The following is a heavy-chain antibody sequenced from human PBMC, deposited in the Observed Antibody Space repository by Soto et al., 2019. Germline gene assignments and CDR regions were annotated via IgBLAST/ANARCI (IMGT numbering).Heavy chain of an antibody. CDR3: AREHHYSGEC. D-gene: IGHD1-26*01. CDR2: IYSGGNT. Sequence: EVQLVESGGGLIQPGGSLRLSCEGSGLSVSSSYMSWIRQAPGKGLEWVSLIYSGGNTDYTDSVKGRFTVSRDYSTNTLYLQMNSLRAEDTAIYYCAREHHYSGECWGQGTLVTVSS. CDR1: GLSVSSSY. J-gene: IGHJ4*02. V-gene: IGHV3-53*01.